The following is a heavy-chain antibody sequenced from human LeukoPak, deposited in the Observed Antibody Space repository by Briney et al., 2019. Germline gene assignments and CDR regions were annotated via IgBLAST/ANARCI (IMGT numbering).Heavy chain of an antibody. CDR1: GFTFSNYA. D-gene: IGHD3-10*02. CDR2: LGGSGGDT. Sequence: GGSVRLSCAASGFTFSNYAMSWVRQAPGKGLEWVSALGGSGGDTYYADSVKGRFTISRDNSENMLYLQMNSLRAEDTAVYYCARSQPSVRRFDYWGQGTLVTVSS. CDR3: ARSQPSVRRFDY. V-gene: IGHV3-23*01. J-gene: IGHJ4*02.